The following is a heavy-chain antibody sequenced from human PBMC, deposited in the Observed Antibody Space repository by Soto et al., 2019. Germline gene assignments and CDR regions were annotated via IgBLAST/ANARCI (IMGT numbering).Heavy chain of an antibody. CDR2: IYHDGSNK. V-gene: IGHV3-33*01. CDR1: GFTFSSFV. J-gene: IGHJ4*02. Sequence: HVQLVESGGGGVQPGRSLRLSCATSGFTFSSFVMHWVRQAPGKGLEWVAVIYHDGSNKYYADSVKGRFTISRDNSKSTLYLQMNSLRAEDTAVYYCASRVGAVDYWGQGTLVTVSS. CDR3: ASRVGAVDY. D-gene: IGHD3-16*01.